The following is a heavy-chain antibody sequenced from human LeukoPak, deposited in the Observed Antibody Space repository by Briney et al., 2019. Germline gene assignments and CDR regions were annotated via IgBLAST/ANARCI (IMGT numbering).Heavy chain of an antibody. D-gene: IGHD3-22*01. V-gene: IGHV3-30*03. CDR3: ARDRTKSVIVVVIDY. CDR1: GFALSDYG. Sequence: PGGSLRLSCAASGFALSDYGMHWVRQTPGKGLEWGAVASYDGSKKYHAESVKGRFTISRDNSENTVYLEMNSLRVEDTAVYYCARDRTKSVIVVVIDYWGQGTLVTVSS. CDR2: ASYDGSKK. J-gene: IGHJ4*02.